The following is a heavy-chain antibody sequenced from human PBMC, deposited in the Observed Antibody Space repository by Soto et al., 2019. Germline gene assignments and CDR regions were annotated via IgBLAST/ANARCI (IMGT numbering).Heavy chain of an antibody. CDR2: ISASGGTT. Sequence: EVQLLESGGGLVQPGGSLRLSCVASGFTFSTYGMNWVRQVPGKGLEWVAGISASGGTTYYAESVKGRFTISRDKSENTLYLQMNSLRAEDTAVYYCAKDRPSYGVHFDYWGQGTLVTVSS. CDR3: AKDRPSYGVHFDY. J-gene: IGHJ4*02. CDR1: GFTFSTYG. D-gene: IGHD5-18*01. V-gene: IGHV3-23*01.